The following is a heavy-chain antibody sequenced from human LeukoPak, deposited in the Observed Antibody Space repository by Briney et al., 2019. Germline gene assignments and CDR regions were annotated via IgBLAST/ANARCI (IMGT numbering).Heavy chain of an antibody. D-gene: IGHD4-23*01. CDR1: GFTLSSYA. CDR3: ARDTFTYGGNSVDY. J-gene: IGHJ4*02. Sequence: PGRSLRLSCAASGFTLSSYAMHWVRQAPGKGLEWVAVISYDGSNKYYADSVKGRFTISRDNSKNTLYLQMNSLSAEDTAVFYCARDTFTYGGNSVDYWGQGTLVTVSS. CDR2: ISYDGSNK. V-gene: IGHV3-30*04.